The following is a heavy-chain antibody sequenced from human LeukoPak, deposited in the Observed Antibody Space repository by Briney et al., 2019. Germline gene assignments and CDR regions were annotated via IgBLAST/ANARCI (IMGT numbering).Heavy chain of an antibody. J-gene: IGHJ4*02. CDR1: GGSFSGYY. CDR2: INHSGST. Sequence: SETLSLTCAVYGGSFSGYYWSWIRQPPGKGLEWIGEINHSGSTNYNPSLKSRVTMSRDTSKNQFSLNLSSVTAADTAVYYCARDLTGAFDYWGQGTLVTVSS. CDR3: ARDLTGAFDY. D-gene: IGHD3-9*01. V-gene: IGHV4-34*01.